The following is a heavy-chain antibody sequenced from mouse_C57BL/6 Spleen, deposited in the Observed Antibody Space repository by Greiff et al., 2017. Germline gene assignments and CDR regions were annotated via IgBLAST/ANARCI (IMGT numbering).Heavy chain of an antibody. CDR3: ACSGYSNYDFDC. CDR2: INPNSGST. D-gene: IGHD2-5*01. Sequence: QVQLQQPGAELVKPGASVKLSCKASGYTFTSYWMHWVKQRPGQGLEWIGIINPNSGSTNYNEKFKGKATLTVDKSSSTAYMQLSSLTSEDSAVYYCACSGYSNYDFDCWGQGTTLTVSS. V-gene: IGHV1-64*01. J-gene: IGHJ2*01. CDR1: GYTFTSYW.